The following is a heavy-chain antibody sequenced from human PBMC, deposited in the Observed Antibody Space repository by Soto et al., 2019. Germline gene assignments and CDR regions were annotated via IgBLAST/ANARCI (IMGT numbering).Heavy chain of an antibody. D-gene: IGHD3-10*01. CDR2: INSDGSST. CDR1: GFTFSSYW. Sequence: PGGSLRLSCAASGFTFSSYWMHWVRQAPGKGLVWVSRINSDGSSTSYADSVKGRFTISRDNAKNTLYLQMNSLRAEDTAVYYCAKERFPLITMVRGVDYFDYWGQGTLVTVSS. J-gene: IGHJ4*02. V-gene: IGHV3-74*01. CDR3: AKERFPLITMVRGVDYFDY.